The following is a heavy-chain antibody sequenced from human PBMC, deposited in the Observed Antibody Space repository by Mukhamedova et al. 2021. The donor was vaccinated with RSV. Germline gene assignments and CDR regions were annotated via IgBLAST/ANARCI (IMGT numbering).Heavy chain of an antibody. CDR3: AKDMADDDSSGYYQPFVS. CDR2: VTWDGETT. D-gene: IGHD3-22*01. V-gene: IGHV3-43*01. Sequence: GKGLDRVSLVTWDGETTYYSDSVKGRFTISRDNSKTSLYLQMDSLTTEDTALYYCAKDMADDDSSGYYQPFVSWCQVTLVILSP. J-gene: IGHJ4*02.